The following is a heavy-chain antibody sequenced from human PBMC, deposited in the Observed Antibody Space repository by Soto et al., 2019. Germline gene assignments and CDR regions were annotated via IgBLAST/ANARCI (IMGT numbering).Heavy chain of an antibody. Sequence: SETLSLTCTVSGGSISSYYWSWIRQPPGKGLEWIGYIYYSGSTNYNPSLKSRVTISVDTSKNQLSLKLSSVTAADTAVYYCARGSRNWPYYLDYWGQGTLVTVSS. CDR2: IYYSGST. V-gene: IGHV4-59*01. D-gene: IGHD6-13*01. J-gene: IGHJ4*02. CDR1: GGSISSYY. CDR3: ARGSRNWPYYLDY.